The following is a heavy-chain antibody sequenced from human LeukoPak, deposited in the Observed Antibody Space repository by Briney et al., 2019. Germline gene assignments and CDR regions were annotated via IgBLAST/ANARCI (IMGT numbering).Heavy chain of an antibody. CDR3: ARVPRITMIVDGAFDI. Sequence: GSSVKVSCKASGGTFSSYAISWVRQAPGQGLEWMGRTIPIFGAANYAQKFQGRVTITTDESTSTAYMELSSLRSEDTAVYYCARVPRITMIVDGAFDIWGQGTMVTVSS. CDR2: TIPIFGAA. D-gene: IGHD3-22*01. CDR1: GGTFSSYA. V-gene: IGHV1-69*05. J-gene: IGHJ3*02.